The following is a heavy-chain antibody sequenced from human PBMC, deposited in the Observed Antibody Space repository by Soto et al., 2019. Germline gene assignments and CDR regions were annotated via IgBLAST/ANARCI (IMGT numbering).Heavy chain of an antibody. V-gene: IGHV3-48*04. Sequence: PGGSLRLSCVASGFTFSSYSVNWVRQAPGKGLEWVSYISSGSKTIYYADSMKGRFTVSRDNAKNSVYLEMNSLSAEDTAVYYCARESEDLTSNFDYWGQGTLVTVSS. CDR3: ARESEDLTSNFDY. J-gene: IGHJ4*02. CDR1: GFTFSSYS. CDR2: ISSGSKTI.